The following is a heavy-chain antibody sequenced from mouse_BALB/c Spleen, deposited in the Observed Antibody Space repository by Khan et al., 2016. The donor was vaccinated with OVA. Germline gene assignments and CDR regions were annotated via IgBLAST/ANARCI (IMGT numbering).Heavy chain of an antibody. Sequence: EVELVESGGDLVKPGGSLKLSCEASGFTFSSYGMSWVRQTPDKRLEWVATISNGGSYTYYPDSVNGRLTISRDNAKNTLYLQMSSLKSEDTAMYYCARHRFTSPAAWFAYWGQGTLVTVSA. D-gene: IGHD1-1*01. CDR2: ISNGGSYT. CDR1: GFTFSSYG. CDR3: ARHRFTSPAAWFAY. J-gene: IGHJ3*01. V-gene: IGHV5-6*01.